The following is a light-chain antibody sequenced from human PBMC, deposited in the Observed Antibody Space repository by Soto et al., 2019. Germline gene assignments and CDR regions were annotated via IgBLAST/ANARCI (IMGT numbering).Light chain of an antibody. CDR2: DVS. V-gene: IGLV2-11*01. Sequence: QSALTQPRSVSGSPGQSVTISCTGTSSDVGGYNYVSWYQQHPGKAPKLVIYDVSKWPSGVPDRFSGSKSGNTASLTISGLQAEDEADYYCCSYAGNSLWVFGGGTKPHRP. CDR3: CSYAGNSLWV. CDR1: SSDVGGYNY. J-gene: IGLJ3*02.